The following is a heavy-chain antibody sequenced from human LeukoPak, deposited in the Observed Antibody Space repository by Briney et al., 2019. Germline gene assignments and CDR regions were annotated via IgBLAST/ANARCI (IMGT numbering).Heavy chain of an antibody. CDR2: IIPIFGTA. D-gene: IGHD3-22*01. CDR1: GGTFSSYA. Sequence: ASVKVSCTASGGTFSSYAISWVRQAPGQGLEWMGGIIPIFGTANYAQKFQGRVTITTDESTSTAYMELRSLRSDDTAVYYCARGPPGSSGYYYVYWGQGTLVTVSS. J-gene: IGHJ4*02. V-gene: IGHV1-69*05. CDR3: ARGPPGSSGYYYVY.